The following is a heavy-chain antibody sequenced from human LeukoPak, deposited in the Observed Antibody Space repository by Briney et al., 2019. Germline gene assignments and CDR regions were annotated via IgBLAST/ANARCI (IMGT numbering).Heavy chain of an antibody. D-gene: IGHD5-18*01. CDR1: GGSISSGGYY. J-gene: IGHJ3*02. CDR3: ARDGGDAAMVLDDAFDI. CDR2: IYYSGST. Sequence: SQTLSLTCTASGGSISSGGYYWSWIRQHPGKGLEWIGYIYYSGSTYYNPSLKSRVTISVDTSKNQFSLKLSSVTAADTAVYYCARDGGDAAMVLDDAFDIWGQGTMVTVSS. V-gene: IGHV4-31*03.